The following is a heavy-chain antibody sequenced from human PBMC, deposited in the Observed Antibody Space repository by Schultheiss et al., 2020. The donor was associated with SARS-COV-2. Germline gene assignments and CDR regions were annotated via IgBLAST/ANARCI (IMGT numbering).Heavy chain of an antibody. J-gene: IGHJ4*02. D-gene: IGHD6-19*01. Sequence: GESLKISCAASGFTFSSYGMHWVRQAPGKGLEWVAVISYDGSNKYYADSVKGRFTISRDNSKNTLYLQMNSLRAEDTAVYYCARREDSSGSYWGQGTLVTVSS. V-gene: IGHV3-30*03. CDR2: ISYDGSNK. CDR1: GFTFSSYG. CDR3: ARREDSSGSY.